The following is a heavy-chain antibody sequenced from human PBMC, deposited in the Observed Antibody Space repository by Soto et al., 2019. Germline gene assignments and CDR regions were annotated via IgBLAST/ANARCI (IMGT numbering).Heavy chain of an antibody. V-gene: IGHV4-39*01. D-gene: IGHD2-8*01. CDR1: GGSISSSSYY. J-gene: IGHJ3*02. CDR3: ARQLKPPRKMLTI. Sequence: QLQLQESGPGLVKPSETLSLTCTVSGGSISSSSYYWGWIRQPPGKGLEWIGSIYYSGSTYYNPSLKSRVTISVDTSKNQFSLKLSSVTAADTAVYYCARQLKPPRKMLTIWGQGTMVTVSS. CDR2: IYYSGST.